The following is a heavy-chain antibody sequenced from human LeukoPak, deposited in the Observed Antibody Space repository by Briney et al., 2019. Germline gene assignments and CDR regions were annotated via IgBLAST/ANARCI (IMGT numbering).Heavy chain of an antibody. Sequence: PGGSLRLSCVVSGFNFNNYWMSWVRQAPGKGLEWVANIKQDGGEKYYVDSVKGRVTISRDNAKNSLYLQMNSLRVEDTAVYYCARDGVAAAYLTDYWGQGTLVIVSS. CDR3: ARDGVAAAYLTDY. V-gene: IGHV3-7*01. D-gene: IGHD2-2*01. CDR2: IKQDGGEK. J-gene: IGHJ4*02. CDR1: GFNFNNYW.